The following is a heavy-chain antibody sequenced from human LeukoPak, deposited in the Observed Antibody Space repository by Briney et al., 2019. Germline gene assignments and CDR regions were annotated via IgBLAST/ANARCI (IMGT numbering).Heavy chain of an antibody. CDR1: VGSISSGGYY. CDR3: ASTGNYYDSSGYYSTEDY. CDR2: IYYSGST. D-gene: IGHD3-22*01. J-gene: IGHJ4*02. Sequence: SQTLSLTCIVSVGSISSGGYYWSWIRQHPGKGLEWIGYIYYSGSTYYNPSLKSRVTLSVDTSKNQFSLKLSSVTAADTAVYYCASTGNYYDSSGYYSTEDYWGQGTLVTVSS. V-gene: IGHV4-31*03.